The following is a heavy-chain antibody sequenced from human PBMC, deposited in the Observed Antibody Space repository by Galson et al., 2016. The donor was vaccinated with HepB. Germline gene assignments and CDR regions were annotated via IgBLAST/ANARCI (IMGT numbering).Heavy chain of an antibody. J-gene: IGHJ4*02. CDR1: GFAFSDYY. D-gene: IGHD2-2*01. CDR3: AAQLGRRAGFDY. V-gene: IGHV3-11*01. Sequence: SLRLSCAASGFAFSDYYMTWIRQAPGKGLESIAYITFAAGGTFYADSVKGRFTISRDNAKNSLFLQMTSQRAEDTATYYCAAQLGRRAGFDYWGLGTLVTVS. CDR2: ITFAAGGT.